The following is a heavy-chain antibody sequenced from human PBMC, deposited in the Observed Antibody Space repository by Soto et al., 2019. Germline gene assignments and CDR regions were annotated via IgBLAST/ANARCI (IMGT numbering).Heavy chain of an antibody. CDR2: IHYSGNT. CDR1: GGPFSSSSNS. D-gene: IGHD3-22*01. V-gene: IGHV4-39*01. Sequence: HLHRQEPGQGLVKPSKPLSFTCTVSGGPFSSSSNSWAWIRHPPGKGLEWIGSIHYSGNTYSSPSLKSRVTISVDTSKNQFSLKLRSVTAADTAVYYCATGPTVKYFDSWGQGTLVTVSS. CDR3: ATGPTVKYFDS. J-gene: IGHJ4*02.